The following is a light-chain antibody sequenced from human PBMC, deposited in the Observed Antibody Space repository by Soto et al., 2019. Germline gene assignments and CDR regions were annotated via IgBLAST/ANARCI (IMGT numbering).Light chain of an antibody. Sequence: DIQMTQSPSSLSASVGDRVTITCRASQGISNSLAWYQQKPGKVPKLLIYAASTLQLGVPSRFSGSGSGTDFTLTIRSLQPEDVATYYCQKYNDVPATFGLGTRLEIK. J-gene: IGKJ5*01. CDR1: QGISNS. CDR2: AAS. CDR3: QKYNDVPAT. V-gene: IGKV1-27*01.